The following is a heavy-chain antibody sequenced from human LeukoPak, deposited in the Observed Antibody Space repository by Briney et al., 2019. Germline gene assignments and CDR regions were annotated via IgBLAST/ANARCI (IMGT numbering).Heavy chain of an antibody. D-gene: IGHD3-10*01. J-gene: IGHJ6*03. V-gene: IGHV1-18*01. CDR1: GYTFTNYG. CDR3: ARELYYGSGSYYNLYYYMDV. CDR2: ISAYNGNT. Sequence: ASVKVSCKASGYTFTNYGISWVRQAPGHGLEWMGWISAYNGNTNYAQKLQGRVTMTTDTSTRTVYMELSSLRSEGTAVYYCARELYYGSGSYYNLYYYMDVWGKGTTVTISS.